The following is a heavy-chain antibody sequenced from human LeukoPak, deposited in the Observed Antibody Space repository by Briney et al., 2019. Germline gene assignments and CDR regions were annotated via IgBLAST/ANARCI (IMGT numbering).Heavy chain of an antibody. CDR2: IYYSGST. V-gene: IGHV4-59*01. D-gene: IGHD6-6*01. CDR1: GGSISSYY. Sequence: SETLSLTCTVSGGSISSYYWSWIRQPPGKGLEWIGYIYYSGSTNYNPSLKSRVTISVDTSKNQFSLKLSSVTAADTAVYYCARSMGYYYYGMDVWGQGTTVTVSS. J-gene: IGHJ6*02. CDR3: ARSMGYYYYGMDV.